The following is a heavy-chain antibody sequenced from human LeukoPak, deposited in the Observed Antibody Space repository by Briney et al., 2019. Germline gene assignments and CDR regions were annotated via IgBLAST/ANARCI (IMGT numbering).Heavy chain of an antibody. CDR1: GVSISTTSYY. CDR3: ARQGGWGGALSFFDS. CDR2: MLYRGST. J-gene: IGHJ4*02. D-gene: IGHD3-16*01. V-gene: IGHV4-39*01. Sequence: SETLSLTCTVSGVSISTTSYYWGWIRQTPGKGLEWLGSMLYRGSTYYSPSLRSRVIISVGASKNQFFLTLSAVTAADTAVYYCARQGGWGGALSFFDSWGQGTLVTVSS.